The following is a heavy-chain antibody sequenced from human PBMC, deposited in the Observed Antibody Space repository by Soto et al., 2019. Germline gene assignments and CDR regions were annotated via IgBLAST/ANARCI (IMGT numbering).Heavy chain of an antibody. D-gene: IGHD2-2*01. J-gene: IGHJ5*02. Sequence: GASVKVSCKASGYTFTSYGIGWVRQAPGQGLEWMGWISAYNGNTNYAQKLQGRVTMTTDTSTSTAYMELRSLRSDDAAVYYCARGSRYCSSTSCYGWFDPWGQGTLVTVSS. CDR1: GYTFTSYG. V-gene: IGHV1-18*04. CDR2: ISAYNGNT. CDR3: ARGSRYCSSTSCYGWFDP.